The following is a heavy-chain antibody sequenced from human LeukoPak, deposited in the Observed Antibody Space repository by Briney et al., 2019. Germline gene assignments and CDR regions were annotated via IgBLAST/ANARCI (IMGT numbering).Heavy chain of an antibody. V-gene: IGHV1-2*02. CDR2: INPNSGGT. CDR3: ARGDDGYSYGTFDY. CDR1: GYTFTGYY. D-gene: IGHD5-18*01. Sequence: ASVKVSCKASGYTFTGYYMHWVRQALGQGVEWMGWINPNSGGTNYAQKFQGRVTMTRDTSISTAYMELSRLRSDDTAVYYCARGDDGYSYGTFDYWGQGTLVTVSS. J-gene: IGHJ4*02.